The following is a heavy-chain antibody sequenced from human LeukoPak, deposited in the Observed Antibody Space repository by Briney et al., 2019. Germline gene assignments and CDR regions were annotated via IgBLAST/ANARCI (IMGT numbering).Heavy chain of an antibody. CDR3: ARGGSYLDP. J-gene: IGHJ5*02. D-gene: IGHD1-26*01. Sequence: SETLSLTCTVSGGSISSYYWSWIRQPPGKGLEWIGYIYYSGSTNYTPSLKSRVTISVDTSKNQFSLKLSSVTAADTAVYYCARGGSYLDPWGQGTLVTVSS. CDR1: GGSISSYY. CDR2: IYYSGST. V-gene: IGHV4-59*01.